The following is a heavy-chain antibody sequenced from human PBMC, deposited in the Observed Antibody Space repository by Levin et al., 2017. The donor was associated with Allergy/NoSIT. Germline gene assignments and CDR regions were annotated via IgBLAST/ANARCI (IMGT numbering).Heavy chain of an antibody. CDR1: GFTFTNSA. J-gene: IGHJ3*02. V-gene: IGHV1-58*01. D-gene: IGHD3-22*01. Sequence: SVKVSCKASGFTFTNSAVQWVRQARGQGLEWIGWIVVGSGNTNYAQIFQETVTLTRDISTSTAYLELNSLRSEDTAVYYCAAVRPTHYSDISSSLSAAFHIWGRGTRVTVSS. CDR3: AAVRPTHYSDISSSLSAAFHI. CDR2: IVVGSGNT.